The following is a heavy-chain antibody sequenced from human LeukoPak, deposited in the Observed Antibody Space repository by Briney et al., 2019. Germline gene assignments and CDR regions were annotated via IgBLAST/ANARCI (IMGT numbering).Heavy chain of an antibody. CDR1: GGSISSYY. Sequence: SETLSLTCTVSGGSISSYYWSWIRQPPGKGLEWIGYIYYSGSTNYKSSLKSRVTISVDTSKNQFSLKLSSVTAADTAVYYCARDAGSSGWYDWFDPWGQGTLVTVSS. CDR3: ARDAGSSGWYDWFDP. J-gene: IGHJ5*02. V-gene: IGHV4-59*12. D-gene: IGHD6-19*01. CDR2: IYYSGST.